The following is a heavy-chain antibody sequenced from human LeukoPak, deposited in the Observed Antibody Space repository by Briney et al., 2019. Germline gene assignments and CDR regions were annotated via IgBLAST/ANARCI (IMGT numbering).Heavy chain of an antibody. V-gene: IGHV3-9*01. J-gene: IGHJ4*02. Sequence: PGGSLRLSCAASGFTFDDYAMHWVRQAPGKGLEWVSGISWNSGSIGYADSVKGRFTISRDNSKNTLYLQMNSLRAEDTAVYYCAKDSGPATYYDFWSGYQNNAYYFDYWGQGTLVTVSS. CDR3: AKDSGPATYYDFWSGYQNNAYYFDY. D-gene: IGHD3-3*01. CDR1: GFTFDDYA. CDR2: ISWNSGSI.